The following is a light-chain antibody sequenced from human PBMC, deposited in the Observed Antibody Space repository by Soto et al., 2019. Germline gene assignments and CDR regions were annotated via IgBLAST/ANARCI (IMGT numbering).Light chain of an antibody. Sequence: QSALTQPASVSGSPGQSLTISCTGTSSDVGGYNYVSWYQQHPGKAPKLMIYEVSNRPSGVSNRFSGSKSGNTASLTISGLQAEDEADYYCSSYTSSSNHVFGTGTKVTVL. CDR1: SSDVGGYNY. CDR3: SSYTSSSNHV. CDR2: EVS. V-gene: IGLV2-14*01. J-gene: IGLJ1*01.